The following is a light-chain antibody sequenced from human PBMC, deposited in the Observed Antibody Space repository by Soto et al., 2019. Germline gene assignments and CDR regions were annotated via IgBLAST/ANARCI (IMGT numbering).Light chain of an antibody. Sequence: SYELTQPPSVSVAPGQTAKISCGGNDIGSKSVHWYQQKAGQAPVLVVHDDSDRPSGIPERFSGSNSANTATLTISRVEAGDEADYYCQVWESSSDQVIFAGGTKLTVL. V-gene: IGLV3-21*02. CDR3: QVWESSSDQVI. CDR1: DIGSKS. CDR2: DDS. J-gene: IGLJ2*01.